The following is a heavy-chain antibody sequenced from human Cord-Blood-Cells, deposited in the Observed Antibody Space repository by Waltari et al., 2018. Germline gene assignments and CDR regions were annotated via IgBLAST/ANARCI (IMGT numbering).Heavy chain of an antibody. J-gene: IGHJ4*02. CDR3: AREAVAGNYFDY. CDR1: GFTFSSYA. V-gene: IGHV3-30*04. CDR2: ISYDGSNK. Sequence: QVQLVESGGGVVQPGRSLRLSCAASGFTFSSYAMHWVRQAPGKGLERVAVISYDGSNKYYADSVKGRFTISRDNSKNTLYLQMNSLRAEDTAVYYCAREAVAGNYFDYWGQGTLVTVSS. D-gene: IGHD6-19*01.